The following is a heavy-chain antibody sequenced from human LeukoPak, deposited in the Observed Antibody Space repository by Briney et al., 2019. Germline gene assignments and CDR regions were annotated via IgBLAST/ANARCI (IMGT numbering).Heavy chain of an antibody. CDR3: ARRGPYGVASYFDY. V-gene: IGHV4-59*08. D-gene: IGHD3-3*01. Sequence: PSETLSLTCTVSGGSIISYYWGWSRQRPGKGLEGSVYIYYSGSTNYTPSLKSRVTISVDTSKNPSSLKLSSVTAADTAVYYCARRGPYGVASYFDYWGQGTLVTVSS. J-gene: IGHJ4*02. CDR1: GGSIISYY. CDR2: IYYSGST.